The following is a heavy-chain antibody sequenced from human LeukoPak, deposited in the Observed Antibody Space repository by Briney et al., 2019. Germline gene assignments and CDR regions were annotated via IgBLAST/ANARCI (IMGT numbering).Heavy chain of an antibody. V-gene: IGHV3-23*01. CDR3: TTEMC. J-gene: IGHJ4*02. CDR2: ISGSGGST. CDR1: RFAFSNYG. Sequence: PGGSLRLSCAVSRFAFSNYGMSWVRQAPGKGLEWVSAISGSGGSTYYADSVKGRFTISRDNSKNTLYLQMNSLKTEDTAVYYCTTEMCWGQGTLVTVSS.